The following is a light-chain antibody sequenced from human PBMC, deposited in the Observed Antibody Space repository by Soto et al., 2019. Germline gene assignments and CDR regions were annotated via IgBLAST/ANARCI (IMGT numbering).Light chain of an antibody. Sequence: ETMMTQSPYTLSVSLGERATPSCRASQSLRSSLAWYQQKPGQAPRLLIYDASTRATGIPARFSGSGSGTDFTLTISGLQSEDFAVYYCQQYNNWPQTFGQGTNVDIK. V-gene: IGKV3-15*01. CDR2: DAS. CDR1: QSLRSS. CDR3: QQYNNWPQT. J-gene: IGKJ1*01.